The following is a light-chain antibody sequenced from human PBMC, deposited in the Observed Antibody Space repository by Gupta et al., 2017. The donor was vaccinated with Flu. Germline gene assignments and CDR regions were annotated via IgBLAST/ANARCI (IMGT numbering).Light chain of an antibody. V-gene: IGKV3-15*01. CDR2: DAS. CDR3: QQYENWPS. Sequence: SQATLSVSPGERATLSCRASQSVSSNLAWYQQRPGQATRLLIYDASTRATGIPARFTGSGSGTECTLTISSLQSEDFALYYCQQYENWPSFGGGTTVGI. CDR1: QSVSSN. J-gene: IGKJ4*01.